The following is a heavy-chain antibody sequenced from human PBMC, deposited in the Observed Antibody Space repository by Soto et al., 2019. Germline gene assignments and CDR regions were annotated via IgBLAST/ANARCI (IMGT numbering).Heavy chain of an antibody. CDR1: GGSISSGGYY. D-gene: IGHD5-18*01. V-gene: IGHV4-31*03. CDR3: ARDLKDTAMGLGMDV. J-gene: IGHJ6*02. CDR2: IYYSRST. Sequence: PSETLSLTCTVSGGSISSGGYYWSWIRQHPGKGLEWIGYIYYSRSTYYNPSLKSRVTISVDTSKNQFSLKLSSVTAADTAVYYCARDLKDTAMGLGMDVWGQGTTVTVSS.